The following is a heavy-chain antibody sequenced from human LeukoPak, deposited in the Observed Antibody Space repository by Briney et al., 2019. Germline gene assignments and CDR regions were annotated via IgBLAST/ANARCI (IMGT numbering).Heavy chain of an antibody. J-gene: IGHJ4*02. CDR3: ARSDYIWGSYRVYDY. V-gene: IGHV4-4*02. CDR1: GGSISSRSW. D-gene: IGHD3-16*02. CDR2: ISHSENT. Sequence: SETLSLTCAVPGGSISSRSWWSWVRQAPGKGLEWIGEISHSENTNYNPSLKSRVTTSIDKSNNQFSLNLTFVTAADTAVYYCARSDYIWGSYRVYDYWGQGTLVTVSS.